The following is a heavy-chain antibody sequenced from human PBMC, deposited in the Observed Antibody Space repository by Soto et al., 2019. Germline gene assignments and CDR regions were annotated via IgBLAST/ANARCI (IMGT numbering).Heavy chain of an antibody. D-gene: IGHD6-13*01. Sequence: SGPTLVNPTQTLTLTCALSGSSLSTSGVGVGWIRQPPGKALEWLALIYWDDDKRYSPSLTSRLTITKDTSKNQVVLTMTNMDPVDTATYYCAHSSSWFPFDYWGQGTLVTVSS. CDR2: IYWDDDK. CDR3: AHSSSWFPFDY. CDR1: GSSLSTSGVG. V-gene: IGHV2-5*02. J-gene: IGHJ4*02.